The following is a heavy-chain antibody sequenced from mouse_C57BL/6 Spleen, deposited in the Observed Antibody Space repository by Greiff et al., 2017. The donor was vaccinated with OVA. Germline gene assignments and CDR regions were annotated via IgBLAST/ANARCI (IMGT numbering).Heavy chain of an antibody. D-gene: IGHD1-1*01. Sequence: VQLQQSGAELAKPGASVKLSCKASGYTFTSYWMHWVKQRPGQGLEWIGSINPSSGYTKYNQKFKDKATLTADKSSSTAYMQLSSRTYEEYAVYYGARNTIVATGDYWGQGTSVTVSS. CDR1: GYTFTSYW. V-gene: IGHV1-7*01. CDR3: ARNTIVATGDY. CDR2: INPSSGYT. J-gene: IGHJ4*01.